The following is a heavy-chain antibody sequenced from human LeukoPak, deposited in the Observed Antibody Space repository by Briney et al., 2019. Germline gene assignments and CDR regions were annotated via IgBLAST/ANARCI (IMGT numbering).Heavy chain of an antibody. CDR2: ISSSSSYI. V-gene: IGHV3-21*01. CDR3: ARDLGGEYDFWSGYYLDAFDI. Sequence: PGGSLRLSCAASGFTFSSYSMNWVRQAPGKGLEWVSSISSSSSYIYYADSVKGRFTISRDNAKNSLYLQMNSLRAEDTAVYYCARDLGGEYDFWSGYYLDAFDIWGQGTMVTVSS. CDR1: GFTFSSYS. J-gene: IGHJ3*02. D-gene: IGHD3-3*01.